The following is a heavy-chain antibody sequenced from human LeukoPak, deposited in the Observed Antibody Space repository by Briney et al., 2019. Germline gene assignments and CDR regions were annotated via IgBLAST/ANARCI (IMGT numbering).Heavy chain of an antibody. CDR3: ARGDWGVPAAPYYFDY. V-gene: IGHV5-51*01. J-gene: IGHJ4*02. CDR2: IYPGDSDT. Sequence: GESLKISSKGSGYSFTSYWSCWVRQMPRKGLERMGIIYPGDSDTRYSPSFQGQVTISADKAISTAYLQWSSLKASDTAMYYCARGDWGVPAAPYYFDYWGQGTLVTVSS. CDR1: GYSFTSYW. D-gene: IGHD2-2*01.